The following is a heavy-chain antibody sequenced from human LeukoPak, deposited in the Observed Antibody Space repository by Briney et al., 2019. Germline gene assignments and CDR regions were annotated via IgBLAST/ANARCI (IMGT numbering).Heavy chain of an antibody. D-gene: IGHD2-2*01. V-gene: IGHV4-4*07. CDR2: IYTSGST. CDR3: ARETIVVVPAATSRFDP. J-gene: IGHJ5*02. CDR1: GGSISSYY. Sequence: NTSETLSLTCTVSGGSISSYYWSWIRQPAGKGLEWIGRIYTSGSTNYNPSLKSRVTMSVDTSKNQFSLKLSSVTAADTAVYYCARETIVVVPAATSRFDPWGQGTLVTVSS.